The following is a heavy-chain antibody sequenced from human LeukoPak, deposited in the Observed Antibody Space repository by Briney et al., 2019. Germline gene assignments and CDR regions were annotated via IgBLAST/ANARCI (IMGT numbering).Heavy chain of an antibody. CDR3: ARDLAWGAY. V-gene: IGHV3-21*01. CDR2: ITSSSSSI. CDR1: GFTFSIYT. J-gene: IGHJ4*02. Sequence: GGSLRLSCVASGFTFSIYTMSWVRQAPGKGLEWVSSITSSSSSIYSADSVKGRLTISGDNAKNSLYLEMNSLRDEDTAVYYCARDLAWGAYWGQGTLVTVSS. D-gene: IGHD4/OR15-4a*01.